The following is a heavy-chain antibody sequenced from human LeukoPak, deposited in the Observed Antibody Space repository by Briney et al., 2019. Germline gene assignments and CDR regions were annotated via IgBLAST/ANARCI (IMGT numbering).Heavy chain of an antibody. Sequence: SETLSLTCTVSGGSISRYYWSWIRQPPGKGLEWIGYIYYSGSTNYNPSLKSRVTISVDTSKNQFSLKLSSVTAADTAVYYCASSGWYPEYFQHWGQGTLVTVSS. V-gene: IGHV4-59*08. J-gene: IGHJ1*01. CDR1: GGSISRYY. CDR3: ASSGWYPEYFQH. D-gene: IGHD6-19*01. CDR2: IYYSGST.